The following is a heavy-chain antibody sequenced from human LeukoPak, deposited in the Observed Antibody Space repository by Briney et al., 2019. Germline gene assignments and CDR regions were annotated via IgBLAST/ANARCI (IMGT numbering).Heavy chain of an antibody. V-gene: IGHV3-23*01. J-gene: IGHJ3*02. CDR3: AQGGYFAFDM. Sequence: PGGPLRLSCAASGFSLSAYDMQWVRQAPGKGLEWVSGTSRRGPTYYTDSVKGRFTISRDNSKNILYLQMDSLRADDTAVYYCAQGGYFAFDMWGQGKMVTVSS. CDR1: GFSLSAYD. CDR2: TSRRGPT. D-gene: IGHD2-15*01.